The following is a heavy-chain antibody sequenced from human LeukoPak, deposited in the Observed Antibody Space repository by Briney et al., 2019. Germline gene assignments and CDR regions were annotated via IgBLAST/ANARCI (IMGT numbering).Heavy chain of an antibody. Sequence: ASVKVSCKASGYTFTGYYMHWVRQAPGQGLEWMGWINPNSGGTNYAQKFQGRVTMTRDTSIRTAYMDMSRLRSDDTAVYYCARAGSPDTMIDSLDYWGQGTLVTVSS. J-gene: IGHJ4*02. D-gene: IGHD3-22*01. V-gene: IGHV1-2*02. CDR3: ARAGSPDTMIDSLDY. CDR1: GYTFTGYY. CDR2: INPNSGGT.